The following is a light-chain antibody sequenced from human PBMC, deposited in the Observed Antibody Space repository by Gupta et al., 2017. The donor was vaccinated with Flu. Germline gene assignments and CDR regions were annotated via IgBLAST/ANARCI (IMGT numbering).Light chain of an antibody. CDR3: QQYNNWPPWT. CDR2: GAS. J-gene: IGKJ1*01. CDR1: QSVSSN. Sequence: ATLSVSPGERATLSCRASQSVSSNLAWYQQKPGQAPRLLIYGASTRATGIPARFSGSGSGTEFTLIISSLQSEDFAVYYCQQYNNWPPWTFGQGTKVEIK. V-gene: IGKV3-15*01.